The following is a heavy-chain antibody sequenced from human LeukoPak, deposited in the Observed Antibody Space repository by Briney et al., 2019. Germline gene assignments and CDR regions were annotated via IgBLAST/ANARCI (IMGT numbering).Heavy chain of an antibody. Sequence: GGSLRLSRAASGFTFSNAWMSWVRLAPGKGLEWVGRIKSKTDGGTTDYAAPVKGRFTISRDDSKNTLYLQMNSLKTEDTAVYYCTTAVVRGVFDYWGQGTLVTVSS. CDR2: IKSKTDGGTT. D-gene: IGHD3-10*01. CDR1: GFTFSNAW. V-gene: IGHV3-15*01. CDR3: TTAVVRGVFDY. J-gene: IGHJ4*02.